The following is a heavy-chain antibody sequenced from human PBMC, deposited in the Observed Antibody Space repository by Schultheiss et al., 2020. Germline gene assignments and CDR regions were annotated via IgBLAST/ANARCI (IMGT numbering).Heavy chain of an antibody. CDR3: AREKGYSYGPFDY. CDR2: VYSGGST. D-gene: IGHD5-18*01. J-gene: IGHJ4*02. CDR1: GFTVSSNY. Sequence: GESLKISCAASGFTVSSNYMSWVRQAPGKGLEWVSVVYSGGSTYYADSVKGRFTISRDNSKNTLYLQMNSLRAEDTAVYYCAREKGYSYGPFDYWGQGTLVTVSS. V-gene: IGHV3-66*02.